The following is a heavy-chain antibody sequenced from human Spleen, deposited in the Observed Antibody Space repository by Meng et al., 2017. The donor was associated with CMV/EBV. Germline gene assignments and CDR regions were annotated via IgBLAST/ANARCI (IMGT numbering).Heavy chain of an antibody. V-gene: IGHV3-48*03. CDR1: GFTFSDYE. CDR3: ARVMSPIVDGDYRYYFYGLDV. D-gene: IGHD4-17*01. CDR2: INGDAVTI. J-gene: IGHJ6*02. Sequence: GEPLKISCAASGFTFSDYEMTWVRQAPGKGLEWVSHINGDAVTIYYADSVKGRFTISRDNARNSLYLQMSSLRAEDTAIYYCARVMSPIVDGDYRYYFYGLDVWGQGTTVTVSS.